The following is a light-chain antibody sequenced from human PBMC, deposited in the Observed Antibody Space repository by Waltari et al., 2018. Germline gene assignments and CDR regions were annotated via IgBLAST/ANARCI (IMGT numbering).Light chain of an antibody. CDR3: SSYAGTNSLHVI. Sequence: QSALTQPPSAPGSPGQAVTISCPEPGSDLVHYNYVSWYQQHPDKAPKLLIYEVNKRPSGVPDRFSGSKSGNTASLTVSGLQTEDEADYYCSSYAGTNSLHVIFGGGTKLTVL. V-gene: IGLV2-8*01. CDR1: GSDLVHYNY. CDR2: EVN. J-gene: IGLJ2*01.